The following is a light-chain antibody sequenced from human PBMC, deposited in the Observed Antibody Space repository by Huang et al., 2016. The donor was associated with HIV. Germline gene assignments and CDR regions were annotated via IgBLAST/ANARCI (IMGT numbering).Light chain of an antibody. CDR3: MQSLHTPYS. V-gene: IGKV2-28*01. CDR2: LGS. J-gene: IGKJ2*03. CDR1: RSLQHSNRYNY. Sequence: DNVMIQSPLSLSVTPGEPASISFTSSRSLQHSNRYNYFDWYLQKPGQSPQLLIFLGSNLAFGVPDRFTGSGSGTYFLLKISRVEAEDVGVYYCMQSLHTPYSFGQGTKLEIK.